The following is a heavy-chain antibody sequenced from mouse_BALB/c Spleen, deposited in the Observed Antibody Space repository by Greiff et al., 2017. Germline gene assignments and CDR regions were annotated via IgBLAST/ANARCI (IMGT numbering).Heavy chain of an antibody. D-gene: IGHD2-4*01. V-gene: IGHV5-6-5*01. Sequence: DVHLVESGGGLVKPGGSLKLSCEASGFTFSSYAMSWVRQTPEKRLEWVASISSGGSTYYPDSVKGRFTISRDNARNILYLQMSSLRSEDTAMYYCARGGPIYYDYDDAMDYWGQGTSVTVSS. J-gene: IGHJ4*01. CDR3: ARGGPIYYDYDDAMDY. CDR2: ISSGGST. CDR1: GFTFSSYA.